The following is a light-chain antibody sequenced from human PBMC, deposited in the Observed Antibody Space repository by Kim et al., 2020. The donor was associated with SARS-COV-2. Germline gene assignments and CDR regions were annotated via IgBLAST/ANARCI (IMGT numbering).Light chain of an antibody. Sequence: LSPGERATLSCRASQSVSSYLAWYQQKPGQAPRLLIYDASNRATGIPARFSGSGSGTDFTLTISSLEPEDFAVYYCQQRHSWPITFGQGTRLEIK. CDR2: DAS. CDR3: QQRHSWPIT. J-gene: IGKJ5*01. CDR1: QSVSSY. V-gene: IGKV3-11*01.